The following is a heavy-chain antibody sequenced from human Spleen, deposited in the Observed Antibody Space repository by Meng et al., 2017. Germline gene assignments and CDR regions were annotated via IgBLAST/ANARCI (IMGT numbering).Heavy chain of an antibody. CDR1: GFSLSTSEEA. CDR3: AHRRGGYFDY. Sequence: QITLRESGATLVNTTQTLTLTCSCSGFSLSTSEEAVGWIRQPPGKALEWLALIYWHDEERYSPSLKGRLTITKDTSKNQVVLTMTNMDPVDTGTYYCAHRRGGYFDYWGQGTLVTVSS. J-gene: IGHJ4*02. D-gene: IGHD3-16*01. V-gene: IGHV2-5*01. CDR2: IYWHDEE.